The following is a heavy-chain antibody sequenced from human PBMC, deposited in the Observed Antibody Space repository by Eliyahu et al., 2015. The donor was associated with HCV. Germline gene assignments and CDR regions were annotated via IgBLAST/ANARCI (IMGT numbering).Heavy chain of an antibody. Sequence: EVQMVESGGGLVQPGRSLRLSCXSSGFTXGDYALSWFRQAPGKGLEWVGFIRSKAYGGTTEYAASVKGRFTISRDDSKSIAYLQMNSLKTEDTAVYYCTRGYCSGGSCYWGQGTLVTVSS. CDR1: GFTXGDYA. V-gene: IGHV3-49*03. J-gene: IGHJ4*02. CDR3: TRGYCSGGSCY. D-gene: IGHD2-15*01. CDR2: IRSKAYGGTT.